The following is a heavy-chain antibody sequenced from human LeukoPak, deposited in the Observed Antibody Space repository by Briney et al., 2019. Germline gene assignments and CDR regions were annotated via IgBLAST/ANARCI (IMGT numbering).Heavy chain of an antibody. CDR1: GFTFSSYW. J-gene: IGHJ4*02. V-gene: IGHV3-74*01. D-gene: IGHD6-6*01. Sequence: PGGSLRLSCAASGFTFSSYWMHWVRQAPGKGLVWVSRINSDGSSTSYADSVKGRFTISRDNAKNTLYLQMNSLRAEDTAVYYCARKEQLVGNGFDYWGQGTLVTVSS. CDR3: ARKEQLVGNGFDY. CDR2: INSDGSST.